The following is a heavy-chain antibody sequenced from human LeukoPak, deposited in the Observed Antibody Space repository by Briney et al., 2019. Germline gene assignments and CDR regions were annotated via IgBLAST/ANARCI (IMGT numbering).Heavy chain of an antibody. CDR3: ARHYTFRGPLSYWYFDL. CDR1: GYSISSGYY. D-gene: IGHD3-16*01. CDR2: IYHSGST. V-gene: IGHV4-38-2*01. J-gene: IGHJ2*01. Sequence: SETLSLACAVSGYSISSGYYWGWIRQPPGKGMEWTGSIYHSGSTYYNPSLKSRVTISVDTSKNQFSLKLSSVTAADTAVYYCARHYTFRGPLSYWYFDLWGRGALVTVSS.